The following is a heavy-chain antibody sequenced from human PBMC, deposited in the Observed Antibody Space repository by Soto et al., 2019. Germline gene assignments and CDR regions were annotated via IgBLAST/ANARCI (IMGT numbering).Heavy chain of an antibody. V-gene: IGHV1-8*01. CDR3: ARAGTGTTYYYYYYMDV. Sequence: ASVKVSCKASGYTFTSYDINWVRQATGQGLEWMGWMNPNSGNTGYAQKFQGRVTMTRNTSISTAYMELSSLRSEDTAVYYCARAGTGTTYYYYYYMDVWGKGTTVTVSS. J-gene: IGHJ6*03. CDR1: GYTFTSYD. D-gene: IGHD1-7*01. CDR2: MNPNSGNT.